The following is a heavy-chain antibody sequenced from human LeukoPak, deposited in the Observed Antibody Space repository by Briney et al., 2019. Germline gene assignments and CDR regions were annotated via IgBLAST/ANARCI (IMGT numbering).Heavy chain of an antibody. CDR1: GFTFSSYS. Sequence: PGGSLRLSCAASGFTFSSYSMNWVRQAPGKGLEWVSSISSSSSYIYYADSVKGRFTISRDNAKNSLYLQMNSLRAEDTAVYYCARANRNYDFWSGYYTANDYWGQGTLVTVSS. J-gene: IGHJ4*02. CDR2: ISSSSSYI. D-gene: IGHD3-3*01. V-gene: IGHV3-21*01. CDR3: ARANRNYDFWSGYYTANDY.